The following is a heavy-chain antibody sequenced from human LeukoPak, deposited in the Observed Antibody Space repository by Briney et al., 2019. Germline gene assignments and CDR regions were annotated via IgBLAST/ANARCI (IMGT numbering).Heavy chain of an antibody. Sequence: SGTLSLTCGVSGGSIITSSWWAGVGRPPGKGLEGIGEVYHTGSANYNSPLASRATISVDKSKNQFSLKLNFVTAADTAVYFCARADYADYNSFYDLWGQGKLVTVSS. J-gene: IGHJ4*02. D-gene: IGHD4-17*01. V-gene: IGHV4-4*02. CDR1: GGSIITSSW. CDR2: VYHTGSA. CDR3: ARADYADYNSFYDL.